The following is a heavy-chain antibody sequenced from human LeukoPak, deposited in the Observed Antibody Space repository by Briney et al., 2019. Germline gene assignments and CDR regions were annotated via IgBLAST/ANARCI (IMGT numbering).Heavy chain of an antibody. CDR3: AKEDSGYDYFDY. CDR1: EFTFSSYA. CDR2: ISGSGGST. D-gene: IGHD5-12*01. Sequence: GGSLRLSCAASEFTFSSYAMSWVRQAPGKGLEWVSAISGSGGSTYYADSVKGRFTTSRDNSKNTLYLQMNSLRAEDTAVYYGAKEDSGYDYFDYWGQGTLVTVSS. J-gene: IGHJ4*02. V-gene: IGHV3-23*01.